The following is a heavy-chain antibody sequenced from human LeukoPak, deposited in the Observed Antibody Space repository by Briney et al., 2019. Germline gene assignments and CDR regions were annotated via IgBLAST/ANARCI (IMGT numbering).Heavy chain of an antibody. CDR1: GFTFSSYA. Sequence: GGSLRLSCAASGFTFSSYAMSWVRQAPGKGLEWVSAISGSGGSTYYADSVKGRFTIPRDNSKNTLYLQMNSLRAEDTAVYYCAKPLFLEWFFDYWGQGTLVTVSS. D-gene: IGHD3-3*01. CDR2: ISGSGGST. V-gene: IGHV3-23*01. CDR3: AKPLFLEWFFDY. J-gene: IGHJ4*02.